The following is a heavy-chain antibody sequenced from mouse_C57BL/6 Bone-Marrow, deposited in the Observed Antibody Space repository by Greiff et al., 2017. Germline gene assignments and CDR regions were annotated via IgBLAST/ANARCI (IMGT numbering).Heavy chain of an antibody. D-gene: IGHD2-4*01. J-gene: IGHJ4*01. CDR3: ASGYDYDYAMDY. CDR2: INPNYCYT. Sequence: VQLQQSGPELVKPGASVKLSCKASGYSFTNYNMNWVKQSHGKSLEWIGLINPNYCYTNYTQKFKGKATFTVDQSSSPPYMQLNSLTSEDSAVYYCASGYDYDYAMDYWGQGTSVTVSS. CDR1: GYSFTNYN. V-gene: IGHV1-39*01.